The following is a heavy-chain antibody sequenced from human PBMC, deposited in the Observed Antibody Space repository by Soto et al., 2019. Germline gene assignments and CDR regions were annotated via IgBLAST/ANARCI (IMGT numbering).Heavy chain of an antibody. J-gene: IGHJ3*02. CDR1: GFTFSSYA. CDR2: ISYDGSNK. D-gene: IGHD3-22*01. V-gene: IGHV3-30-3*01. CDR3: AREIVVVITAHAFDI. Sequence: GGSLRLSCAASGFTFSSYAMYWVRQAPGKGPEWVAVISYDGSNKYYADSVKGRFTISRDNSKNTLYLQMNSLRAEDTAVYYCAREIVVVITAHAFDIWGQGTMVTVSS.